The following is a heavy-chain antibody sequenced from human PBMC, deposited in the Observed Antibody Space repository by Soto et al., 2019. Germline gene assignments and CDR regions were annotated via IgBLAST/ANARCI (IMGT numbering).Heavy chain of an antibody. D-gene: IGHD2-15*01. J-gene: IGHJ4*02. Sequence: ASVKVSCKASGYTFTGYYMHWVRQAPGQGLEWMGWINPNSGGTNYAQKFQGWVTMTRDTSISTAYMELSRLRSDDTAVYYCARASDPGDIVVTSSFDYWGQGTLVTVSS. V-gene: IGHV1-2*04. CDR2: INPNSGGT. CDR3: ARASDPGDIVVTSSFDY. CDR1: GYTFTGYY.